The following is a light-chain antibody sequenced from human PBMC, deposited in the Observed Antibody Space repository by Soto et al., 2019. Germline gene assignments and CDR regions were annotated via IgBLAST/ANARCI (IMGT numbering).Light chain of an antibody. V-gene: IGKV3-15*01. CDR3: QQCHNWPRT. CDR2: GAS. Sequence: EIVMTQSPATLSVSPGARVPLSCRASESINRNLVWYQKRPGQAPRLVIYGASTRATGIPARFSGSGSGTDFTLTISSLQSEDLAVYYCQQCHNWPRTFGQGTKVDIK. CDR1: ESINRN. J-gene: IGKJ1*01.